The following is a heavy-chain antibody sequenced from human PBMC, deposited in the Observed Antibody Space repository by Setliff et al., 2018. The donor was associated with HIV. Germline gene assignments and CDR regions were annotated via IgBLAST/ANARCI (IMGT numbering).Heavy chain of an antibody. CDR3: VRSPSYRSSWEYYFDY. D-gene: IGHD6-13*01. V-gene: IGHV4-39*01. CDR2: VHNSGGT. Sequence: PSETLSLTCTVSGGSISTNSYYWGWIRQSPGKGLEWVGNVHNSGGTNYNPSLKSRVSISVDTSKNQFSLNVNSVTAPDTAVYYCVRSPSYRSSWEYYFDYWGQGILVTVSS. J-gene: IGHJ4*02. CDR1: GGSISTNSYY.